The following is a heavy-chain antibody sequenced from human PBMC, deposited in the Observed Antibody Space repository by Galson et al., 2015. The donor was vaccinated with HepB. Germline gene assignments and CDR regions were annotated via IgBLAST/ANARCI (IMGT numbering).Heavy chain of an antibody. CDR3: TRDRYCTSTTCSGYYYGMDV. CDR1: GFTFSTYS. D-gene: IGHD2-2*01. J-gene: IGHJ6*02. Sequence: SLRLSCAASGFTFSTYSMNWVCQAPGRGLEWISYISRSSSNRYYADSVNGRFTISRDDAKNSLYLQMNSLRDEDTAVYYCTRDRYCTSTTCSGYYYGMDVWGQGTTVTVSS. CDR2: ISRSSSNR. V-gene: IGHV3-48*02.